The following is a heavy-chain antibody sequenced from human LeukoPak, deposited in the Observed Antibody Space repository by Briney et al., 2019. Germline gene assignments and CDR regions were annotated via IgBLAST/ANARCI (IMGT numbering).Heavy chain of an antibody. J-gene: IGHJ4*02. Sequence: GESLKISCKGSGYSFTSYWISWVRQMPGKGLEWMGRIDPSDSYTNYSPSFQGHVTISADKSISTAYLQWSSLKASDTAMYYCASFRDDYNGVFDYWGQGTLVTVSS. CDR1: GYSFTSYW. CDR2: IDPSDSYT. D-gene: IGHD5-24*01. V-gene: IGHV5-10-1*01. CDR3: ASFRDDYNGVFDY.